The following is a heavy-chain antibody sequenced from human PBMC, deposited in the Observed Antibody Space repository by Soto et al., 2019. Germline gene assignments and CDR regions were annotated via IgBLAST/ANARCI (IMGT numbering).Heavy chain of an antibody. CDR3: ARDAPYYDILTDYSLQTGFDP. CDR2: INAGNGNT. Sequence: GASVKVSCKASGYTFTSYAMHWVLQAPGERLEWMGWINAGNGNTKYSQKFQGRVTITRDTSASTAYMELSSLRSEDTAVYYCARDAPYYDILTDYSLQTGFDPWGQGTLVTVSS. V-gene: IGHV1-3*01. D-gene: IGHD3-9*01. J-gene: IGHJ5*02. CDR1: GYTFTSYA.